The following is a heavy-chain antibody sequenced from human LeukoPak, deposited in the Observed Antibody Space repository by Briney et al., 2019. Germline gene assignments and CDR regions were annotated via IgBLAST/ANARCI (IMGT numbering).Heavy chain of an antibody. D-gene: IGHD6-6*01. CDR1: GGSIRSGSYY. Sequence: SQTLSLTCTVSGGSIRSGSYYWSWIRQPAGKGLEWIGRIYTSGSTNYNPSLKSRVTISVDTSKNQFSLKLSSVTAADTAVYYCARELEYSSSSPIDYWGQGTLVTVSS. V-gene: IGHV4-61*02. CDR3: ARELEYSSSSPIDY. CDR2: IYTSGST. J-gene: IGHJ4*02.